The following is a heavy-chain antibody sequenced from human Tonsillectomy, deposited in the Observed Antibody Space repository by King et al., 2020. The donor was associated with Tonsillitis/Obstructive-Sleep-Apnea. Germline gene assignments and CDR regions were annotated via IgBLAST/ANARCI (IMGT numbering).Heavy chain of an antibody. Sequence: VQLVQSGPEVKKPGASVKVSCKASAYTFTNHGISWVRQAPGQGLEWMGWINTYNGNTNYAQKFQGRVTMTIDTSTSTAYMELRSLRSDDSAVYYCARGPSSGSYLGHYSFDFWGQGTLVTVSS. CDR3: ARGPSSGSYLGHYSFDF. CDR2: INTYNGNT. CDR1: AYTFTNHG. V-gene: IGHV1-18*01. J-gene: IGHJ4*02. D-gene: IGHD1-26*01.